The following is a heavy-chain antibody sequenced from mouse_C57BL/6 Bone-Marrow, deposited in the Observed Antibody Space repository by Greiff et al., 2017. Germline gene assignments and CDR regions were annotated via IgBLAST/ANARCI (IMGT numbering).Heavy chain of an antibody. J-gene: IGHJ4*01. V-gene: IGHV10-1*01. CDR3: VRHTDFVLRPYYAMDY. D-gene: IGHD1-2*01. CDR2: IRSKSNNYAT. CDR1: GFSFNTYA. Sequence: GGGLVQPKGSLKLSCAASGFSFNTYAMNWVRQAPGKGLEWVARIRSKSNNYATYYADSVKDRFTISRDDSESMLYLQMNNLKTEDTAMYYCVRHTDFVLRPYYAMDYWGQGTSVTVSS.